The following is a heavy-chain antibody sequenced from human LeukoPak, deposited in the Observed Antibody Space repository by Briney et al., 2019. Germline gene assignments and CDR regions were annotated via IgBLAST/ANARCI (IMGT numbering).Heavy chain of an antibody. Sequence: SGPTLVNPTQTLTLTCTFSGFSLSTNGVGVGWVRQPPGEALEWLALTYWDDDKRYSPSLKSRLTITKDTSKNQVVLTMTSVDPVDTATYYCARRYCSSTNCPRGQPNHFDYWGQGTLVTVSS. CDR2: TYWDDDK. V-gene: IGHV2-5*02. J-gene: IGHJ4*02. CDR3: ARRYCSSTNCPRGQPNHFDY. D-gene: IGHD2-2*01. CDR1: GFSLSTNGVG.